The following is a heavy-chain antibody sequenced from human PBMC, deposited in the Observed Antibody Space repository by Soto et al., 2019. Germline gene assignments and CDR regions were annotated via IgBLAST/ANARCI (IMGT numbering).Heavy chain of an antibody. Sequence: EVQLVDSGGGLVQPGGSVRLSCAASEVTFRSYWMHWVRQSPGKGLVWVSRISGDGSSTNYADSVKGRFTISRDNAKNTVYLQIDSLRAEHTAVYYCARSLPGTYGAFDLWGQGTMVTVSS. CDR2: ISGDGSST. D-gene: IGHD1-7*01. CDR3: ARSLPGTYGAFDL. CDR1: EVTFRSYW. V-gene: IGHV3-74*01. J-gene: IGHJ3*01.